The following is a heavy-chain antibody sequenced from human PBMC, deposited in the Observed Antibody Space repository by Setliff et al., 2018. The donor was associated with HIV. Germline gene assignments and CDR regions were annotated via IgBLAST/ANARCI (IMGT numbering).Heavy chain of an antibody. V-gene: IGHV1-69*10. D-gene: IGHD5-18*01. J-gene: IGHJ5*02. CDR3: ARGGPGSSFGYGWFDP. CDR1: RGTFSTYP. Sequence: GASVKVSCKASRGTFSTYPLTWVRQAPGQGLEWMGGIIPILGIANYTQKFQGRVTITADESTNNVHMYLSSLRSEDTAIYYCARGGPGSSFGYGWFDPWGQGTLVTVSS. CDR2: IIPILGIA.